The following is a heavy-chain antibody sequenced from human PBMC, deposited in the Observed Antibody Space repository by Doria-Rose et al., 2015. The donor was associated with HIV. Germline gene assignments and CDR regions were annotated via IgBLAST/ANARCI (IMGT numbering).Heavy chain of an antibody. Sequence: QITLKESGPVLVKPTETLTLTCTVSGVSLSSPGMGVSWIRQPPGKALEWLAYMFSDDERSYKTSLKSRLTISRGTSKSQVVLTMTDMDPVDTATYYCARIKSSRWYHKYYLDFWGQGTLVIVSA. J-gene: IGHJ4*02. CDR1: GVSLSSPGMG. V-gene: IGHV2-26*01. CDR3: ARIKSSRWYHKYYLDF. CDR2: MFSDDER. D-gene: IGHD6-13*01.